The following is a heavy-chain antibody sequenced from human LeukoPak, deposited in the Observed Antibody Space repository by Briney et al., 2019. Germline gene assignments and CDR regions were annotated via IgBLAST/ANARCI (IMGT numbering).Heavy chain of an antibody. CDR2: IYYSGNT. D-gene: IGHD3-16*01. CDR3: ARDQIMADAFDI. V-gene: IGHV4-59*01. Sequence: PSETLSLTCTVSGGSISNYYWSWIRQPPGKGPEWIGYIYYSGNTNYNPSLKSRVTISVHTSENQFSLRLSSVTAADTAMYYCARDQIMADAFDIRGQGTMVTVSS. J-gene: IGHJ3*02. CDR1: GGSISNYY.